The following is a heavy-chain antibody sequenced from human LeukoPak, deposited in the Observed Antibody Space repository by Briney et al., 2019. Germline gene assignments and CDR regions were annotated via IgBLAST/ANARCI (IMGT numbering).Heavy chain of an antibody. V-gene: IGHV1-69*13. CDR3: AREILDTAMVDY. Sequence: SVKVSCKASGGTFSSYAISWVRQAPGQGLEWMGGIIPIFGTANYAQKFQGRVTITADESTSTAYMELSSLRSEDTAVYYCAREILDTAMVDYWGQGTLATVSS. CDR2: IIPIFGTA. CDR1: GGTFSSYA. D-gene: IGHD5-18*01. J-gene: IGHJ4*02.